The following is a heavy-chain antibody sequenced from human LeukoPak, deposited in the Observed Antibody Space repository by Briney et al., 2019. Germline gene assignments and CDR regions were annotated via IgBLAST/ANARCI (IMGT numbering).Heavy chain of an antibody. D-gene: IGHD3-22*01. Sequence: SETLSLTCTVSGGSISSGSYYWSWIRQPAGKGLEWIGRIYTSGSTNYNPSLKSRVTISVDTSKNQFSLKLSSVTAADTAVYYCAREGYYDSSGYYYAAFDIWGQGTMVTVSS. J-gene: IGHJ3*02. CDR3: AREGYYDSSGYYYAAFDI. CDR2: IYTSGST. CDR1: GGSISSGSYY. V-gene: IGHV4-61*02.